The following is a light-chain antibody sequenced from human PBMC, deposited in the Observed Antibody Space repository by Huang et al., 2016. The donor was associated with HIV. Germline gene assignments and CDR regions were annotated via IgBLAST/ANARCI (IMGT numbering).Light chain of an antibody. V-gene: IGKV3-11*01. CDR2: RAA. J-gene: IGKJ4*01. CDR3: QERIQWPRLT. Sequence: EIVLTQSPATLSLSPGERATLSCRASQNVTDSLAWYRQKPGQAPSLLMYRAANRATGTPARLSGSGSGTDFTLTISSLEPEDFAIYYCQERIQWPRLTFGGGTKVEIK. CDR1: QNVTDS.